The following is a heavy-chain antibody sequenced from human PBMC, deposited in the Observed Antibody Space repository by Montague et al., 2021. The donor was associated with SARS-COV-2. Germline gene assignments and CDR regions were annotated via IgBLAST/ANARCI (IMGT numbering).Heavy chain of an antibody. V-gene: IGHV4-30-2*06. CDR3: ATGTGMCWMDF. J-gene: IGHJ6*02. CDR2: IYQSGSA. D-gene: IGHD1-1*01. CDR1: GGSVSSSNYS. Sequence: TLSLTCAVSGGSVSSSNYSWSWIRQSPGKGLEWIGYIYQSGSAYYNPSLKSRVTISIDTSNNQFSLNLRSVTAADTGLYYCATGTGMCWMDFWGQGTTVTVSS.